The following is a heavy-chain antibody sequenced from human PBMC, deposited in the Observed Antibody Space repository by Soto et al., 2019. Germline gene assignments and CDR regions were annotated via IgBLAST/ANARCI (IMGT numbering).Heavy chain of an antibody. CDR2: ISYDGSNK. J-gene: IGHJ5*02. CDR3: AKHAEYCSSTSCYARSWWFDP. Sequence: QVQLVESGGGVVQPGRSLRLSCAASGFTFSSYGMHWVRQAPGKGLEWVAVISYDGSNKYYADSVKGRFTISRDNSKNTLYLQMNSLRAEDTAVYYCAKHAEYCSSTSCYARSWWFDPWGQGTLVTVSS. D-gene: IGHD2-2*01. V-gene: IGHV3-30*18. CDR1: GFTFSSYG.